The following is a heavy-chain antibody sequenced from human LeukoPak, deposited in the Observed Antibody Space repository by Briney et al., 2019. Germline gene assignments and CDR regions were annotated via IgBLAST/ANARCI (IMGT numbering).Heavy chain of an antibody. CDR2: INPSGGST. D-gene: IGHD5-24*01. CDR1: GYTFTSFA. V-gene: IGHV1-46*01. CDR3: ARDGGGYNPYWYFDL. J-gene: IGHJ2*01. Sequence: ASVKVSCKASGYTFTSFAMNWVRQAPGQGLEWMGIINPSGGSTSYAQKFQGRVTMTRDTSTSTVYMELSSLRSEDTAVYYCARDGGGYNPYWYFDLWGRGTLVTVSS.